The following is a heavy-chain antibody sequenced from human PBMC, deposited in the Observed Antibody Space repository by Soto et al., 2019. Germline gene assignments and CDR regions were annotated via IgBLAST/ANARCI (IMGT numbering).Heavy chain of an antibody. CDR3: ARMSYYYDKWYFDL. D-gene: IGHD3-22*01. CDR2: VYYSGSS. J-gene: IGHJ2*01. V-gene: IGHV4-30-4*01. Sequence: QLQESGPGLVKPSQTLSLTCAVSGDSINNNDYYWNWIHQTPGKGLEWIGYVYYSGSSYYIPSLKSRLSMSIDRSKNQFYLKLSSVTAADTAIYYCARMSYYYDKWYFDLWGRGTLVAVSS. CDR1: GDSINNNDYY.